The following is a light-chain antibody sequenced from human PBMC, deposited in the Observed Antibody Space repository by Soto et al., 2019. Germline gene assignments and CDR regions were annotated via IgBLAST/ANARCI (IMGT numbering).Light chain of an antibody. CDR1: SSDVGDYNY. CDR2: EVS. CDR3: SSYTSSSPYV. J-gene: IGLJ1*01. V-gene: IGLV2-14*01. Sequence: QSALTQPASVSGSPGQSITISCTGTSSDVGDYNYVSWYQHHPGKAPKLLIYEVSNRPSGVSNRFSGSKSDNTASLTISGLQAEDEADYYCSSYTSSSPYVFGTGTKLTV.